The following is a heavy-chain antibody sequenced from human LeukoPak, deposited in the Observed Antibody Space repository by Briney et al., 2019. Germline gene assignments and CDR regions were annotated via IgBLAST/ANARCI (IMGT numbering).Heavy chain of an antibody. CDR1: GFTFSSYA. V-gene: IGHV3-23*01. J-gene: IGHJ4*02. CDR3: AKLPYYYGSGFDY. D-gene: IGHD3-10*01. CDR2: ISGSGGST. Sequence: GGSLRLSCAASGFTFSSYAMSWVRQAPGKGLEWISAISGSGGSTYYADSVKGRFTISRDNSKNTLYLQMNSLRAEDTAVYYCAKLPYYYGSGFDYWGQGTLVTVSS.